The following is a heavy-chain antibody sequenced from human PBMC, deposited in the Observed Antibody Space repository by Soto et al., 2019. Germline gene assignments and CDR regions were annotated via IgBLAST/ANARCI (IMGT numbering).Heavy chain of an antibody. V-gene: IGHV4-34*01. CDR3: ARPGSANHKGAFDI. Sequence: PSETLSLTCAVYGGSFSGYYWSWIRQPPGKGLEWIGEINHSGSTNYNPSLKSRVTISVDTSKNQFSLNLSSVTAADTAVYYCARPGSANHKGAFDIWGQGTMVTVSS. D-gene: IGHD3-10*01. CDR2: INHSGST. J-gene: IGHJ3*02. CDR1: GGSFSGYY.